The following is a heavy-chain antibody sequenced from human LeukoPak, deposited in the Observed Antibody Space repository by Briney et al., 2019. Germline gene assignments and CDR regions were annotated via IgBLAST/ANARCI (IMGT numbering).Heavy chain of an antibody. CDR2: ISSSGSTI. V-gene: IGHV3-11*01. CDR1: GFTFSDYY. CDR3: AKGGPIVGATVFYYYYYMDV. D-gene: IGHD1-26*01. Sequence: IPGGSLRLSCAASGFTFSDYYMSWIRQAPGKGLEWVSYISSSGSTIYYADSVKGRFTISRDNAKNSLYLQMNSLRAEDTAVYYCAKGGPIVGATVFYYYYYMDVWGKGTTVTVSS. J-gene: IGHJ6*03.